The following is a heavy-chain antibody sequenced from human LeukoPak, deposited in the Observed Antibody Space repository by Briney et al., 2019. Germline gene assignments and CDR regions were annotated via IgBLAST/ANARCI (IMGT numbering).Heavy chain of an antibody. CDR3: ARPRDGYNFGAFVM. V-gene: IGHV4-39*01. D-gene: IGHD5-24*01. CDR1: GGSISSSSYY. Sequence: PSETLSLTCTVSGGSISSSSYYWGWIRQPPGKGLEWIGSIYYSGSTYYNPSLKSRVTISVDTSKNQFSLKLSSVTAADTAVYYCARPRDGYNFGAFVMWGQGTLVTVSS. J-gene: IGHJ3*02. CDR2: IYYSGST.